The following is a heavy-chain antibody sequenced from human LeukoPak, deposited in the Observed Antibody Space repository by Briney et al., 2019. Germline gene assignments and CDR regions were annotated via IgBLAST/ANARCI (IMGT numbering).Heavy chain of an antibody. Sequence: ASVKPSCKASGYTFTGYYMHWVRQAPGQRLESMGWINPNSGGTNYAQKFQGRVTMTRDTSISTAYMELSRLRSDDTAVYYCARDLRSQTHDFWSGYYPLGTDAFDILRQRTMVTVSS. J-gene: IGHJ3*02. V-gene: IGHV1-2*02. CDR2: INPNSGGT. D-gene: IGHD3-3*01. CDR1: GYTFTGYY. CDR3: ARDLRSQTHDFWSGYYPLGTDAFDI.